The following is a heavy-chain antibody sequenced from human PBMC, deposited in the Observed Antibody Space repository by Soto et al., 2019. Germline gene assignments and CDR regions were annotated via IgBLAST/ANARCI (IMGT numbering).Heavy chain of an antibody. CDR2: IYYSEST. CDR3: ARDKATTVTNYYYYYGMDV. CDR1: GGSVSSGGYY. Sequence: SETLSLTCTVSGGSVSSGGYYWSWIRQHPGKGLEWIGYIYYSESTYYNPSLKSRVTISVDTSKNQFSLKLSSVTAADTAVYYCARDKATTVTNYYYYYGMDVWGQGTTVTVSS. D-gene: IGHD4-17*01. J-gene: IGHJ6*02. V-gene: IGHV4-31*03.